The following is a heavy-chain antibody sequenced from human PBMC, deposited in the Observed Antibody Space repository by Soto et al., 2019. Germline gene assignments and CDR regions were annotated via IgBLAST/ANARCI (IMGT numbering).Heavy chain of an antibody. Sequence: ASVKVSCKASGYTFSGFYMHWVRQAPGQGLEWMGWINPNSGGTKSAEKFQGRVTMTRDTSISTAYMELSRLTSDDTAVYYCASAAVTGKAGLDCWGRGTQVAVCS. CDR1: GYTFSGFY. D-gene: IGHD6-19*01. J-gene: IGHJ4*02. CDR2: INPNSGGT. V-gene: IGHV1-2*02. CDR3: ASAAVTGKAGLDC.